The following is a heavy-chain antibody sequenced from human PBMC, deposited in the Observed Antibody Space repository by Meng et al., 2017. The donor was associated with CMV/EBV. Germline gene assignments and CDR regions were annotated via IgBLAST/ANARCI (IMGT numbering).Heavy chain of an antibody. CDR1: GFTFSSYA. CDR2: ISYDGSNK. Sequence: GESLKISCAASGFTFSSYAMHWVRQAPGKGLEWVAVISYDGSNKYYADSVKGRFTISRDNSKNTLYLQMNSLRAEDTAVYYCAKDALGYDFWSGYYTGYYYYGMDVWGQGTTVTVSS. D-gene: IGHD3-3*01. V-gene: IGHV3-30*04. J-gene: IGHJ6*02. CDR3: AKDALGYDFWSGYYTGYYYYGMDV.